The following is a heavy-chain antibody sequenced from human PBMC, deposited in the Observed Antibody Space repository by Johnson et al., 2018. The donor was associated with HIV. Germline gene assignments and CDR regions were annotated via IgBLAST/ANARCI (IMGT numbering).Heavy chain of an antibody. CDR1: GFTFSSYA. J-gene: IGHJ3*02. V-gene: IGHV3-30-3*01. CDR3: ARGEGGTYLPDAFDI. Sequence: QVQLVESGGGVVQPGRSLRLSCAASGFTFSSYAMHWVRQAPGKGLEWVAVISYDGSNKYYADSVKGRFTISRDTSKNTLYLQMNSLRAEDTAVYYCARGEGGTYLPDAFDIWGQGTMVTVSS. CDR2: ISYDGSNK. D-gene: IGHD1-26*01.